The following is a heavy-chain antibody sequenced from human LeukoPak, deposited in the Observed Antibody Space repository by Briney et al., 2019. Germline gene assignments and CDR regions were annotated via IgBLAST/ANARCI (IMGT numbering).Heavy chain of an antibody. J-gene: IGHJ4*02. D-gene: IGHD4-17*01. CDR3: ARVTTKYFDY. Sequence: PGGSLRLSCAASGFTVSSNYMSWVRQAPGKGLEWASVIYSGGSTYYADSVKGRFTISRHNSKNTLYLQMNSLRAEDTAVYYCARVTTKYFDYWGQGTLVTVSS. CDR2: IYSGGST. CDR1: GFTVSSNY. V-gene: IGHV3-53*04.